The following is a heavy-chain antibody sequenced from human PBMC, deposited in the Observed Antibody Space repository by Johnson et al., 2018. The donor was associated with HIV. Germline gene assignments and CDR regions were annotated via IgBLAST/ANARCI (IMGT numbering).Heavy chain of an antibody. CDR3: ARDARYYYDSRGDAFDI. CDR1: GFTFGDYA. D-gene: IGHD3-22*01. V-gene: IGHV3-11*04. CDR2: ISSSGSNI. J-gene: IGHJ3*02. Sequence: QVLLVESGGGLVQPGRSLRLSCTASGFTFGDYAMSWFRQAPGKGLEWVSYISSSGSNIYYADSVKGRFTVSRDNAKNSVYLQMNSLRADDTAVYYCARDARYYYDSRGDAFDIWGQGTMVTVSS.